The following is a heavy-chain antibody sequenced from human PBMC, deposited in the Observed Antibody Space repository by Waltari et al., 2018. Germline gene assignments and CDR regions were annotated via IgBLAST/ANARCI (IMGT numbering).Heavy chain of an antibody. CDR2: IYHSGST. Sequence: QLQLQESGSGLVKPSQTLSLTCAVSGGSISSGGYSWSWIRQPPGKGLEWIGYIYHSGSTYYNPSLKSRVTISVDRSKNQFSLKLSSVTAADTAVYYCARSSSYCSSTSCYTTNNWFDPWGQGTLVTVSS. CDR1: GGSISSGGYS. D-gene: IGHD2-2*01. CDR3: ARSSSYCSSTSCYTTNNWFDP. V-gene: IGHV4-30-2*01. J-gene: IGHJ5*02.